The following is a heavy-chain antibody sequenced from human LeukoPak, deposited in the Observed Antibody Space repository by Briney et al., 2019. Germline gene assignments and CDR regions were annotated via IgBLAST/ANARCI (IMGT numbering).Heavy chain of an antibody. D-gene: IGHD2-2*01. CDR2: MNPNSGNT. CDR3: ARGRCVGSTNCYYFDS. CDR1: GYTFTTYD. Sequence: ASVKVSCKASGYTFTTYDINWVRQATGQGLEWMGWMNPNSGNTGYAQKFQGRVTITRDTSASTAYMELSSLRSEDTAVYYCARGRCVGSTNCYYFDSWGQGTLVTVSS. V-gene: IGHV1-8*01. J-gene: IGHJ4*02.